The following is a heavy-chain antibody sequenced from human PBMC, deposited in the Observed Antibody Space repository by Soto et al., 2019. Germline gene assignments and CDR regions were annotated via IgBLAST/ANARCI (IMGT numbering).Heavy chain of an antibody. CDR3: ARAPTIFGSYYYYGMDD. Sequence: ASVKVSCKASGYTFTSYYMHWVRQAPGQGLEWMGIINPSGGSTSYAQKFQGRVTMTRDTSTSTVYMELSSLRSEDTAVYYCARAPTIFGSYYYYGMDDWGQGTTVTVSS. J-gene: IGHJ6*02. CDR1: GYTFTSYY. CDR2: INPSGGST. D-gene: IGHD3-3*01. V-gene: IGHV1-46*01.